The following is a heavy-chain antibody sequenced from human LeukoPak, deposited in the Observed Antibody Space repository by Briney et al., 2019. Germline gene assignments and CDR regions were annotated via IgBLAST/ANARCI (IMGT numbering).Heavy chain of an antibody. D-gene: IGHD5-12*01. J-gene: IGHJ4*02. CDR2: IYYSGST. Sequence: SETLSLTCTVSGVSISSYYWSWIRQPPGKGLEWVGYIYYSGSTNYNPSLKSRVTISVDTSNNQFSLKLSSVTAADTAVYYCARRGGGYAVGLFDYWGQGTLVTVSS. CDR3: ARRGGGYAVGLFDY. CDR1: GVSISSYY. V-gene: IGHV4-59*08.